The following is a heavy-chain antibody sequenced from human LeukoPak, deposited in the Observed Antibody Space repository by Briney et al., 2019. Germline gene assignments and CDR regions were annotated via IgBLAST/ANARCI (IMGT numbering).Heavy chain of an antibody. Sequence: WGALTLSCAASGFTFSSYSMNWVRQAVGKGPAWVSSISSSSSYIYYADSVKGRFTISRDNAKNSLYLQMNSLRAEDTAVYYCARDRSDILTGSYGYYFDYWGQGTLVTVSS. D-gene: IGHD3-9*01. CDR2: ISSSSSYI. CDR1: GFTFSSYS. V-gene: IGHV3-21*01. CDR3: ARDRSDILTGSYGYYFDY. J-gene: IGHJ4*02.